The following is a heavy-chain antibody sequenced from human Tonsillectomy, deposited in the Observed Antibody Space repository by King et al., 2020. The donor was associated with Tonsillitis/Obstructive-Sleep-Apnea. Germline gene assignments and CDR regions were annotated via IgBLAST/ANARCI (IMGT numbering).Heavy chain of an antibody. V-gene: IGHV4-61*08. D-gene: IGHD3-9*01. CDR1: GEFVTSGDYY. J-gene: IGHJ4*02. CDR3: ARRTRYLHWLSTRKFDT. CDR2: IYYSGST. Sequence: QLQESGPGLVKPSETLSLACTVSGEFVTSGDYYWTWIRQPPGVGREWIGYIYYSGSTNYNPSLKSRVTISVDRSKNQFSLKLRSVTTADTAVTYCARRTRYLHWLSTRKFDTRGQTTLVTVSS.